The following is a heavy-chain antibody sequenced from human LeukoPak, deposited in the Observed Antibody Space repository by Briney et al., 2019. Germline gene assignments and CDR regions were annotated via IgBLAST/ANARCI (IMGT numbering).Heavy chain of an antibody. Sequence: GGSLRLSCAASGFTFSSYAMHWVRQAPGKGLEWVAVISYDGSNKYYADSVKGRFTISRDNSKNTLYLQMNSLRAEDTALYYCVNLYSTNYWGQGTLVTVSS. D-gene: IGHD6-13*01. CDR1: GFTFSSYA. V-gene: IGHV3-30*18. J-gene: IGHJ4*02. CDR2: ISYDGSNK. CDR3: VNLYSTNY.